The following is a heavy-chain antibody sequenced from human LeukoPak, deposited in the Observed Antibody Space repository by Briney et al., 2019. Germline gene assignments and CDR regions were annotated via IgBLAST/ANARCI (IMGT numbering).Heavy chain of an antibody. CDR3: VHDIPRGEGFQH. J-gene: IGHJ1*01. Sequence: SGPTLVKPTQTLTLTCTFSGFSLSTSGVGVSSIPQPPGKPLQWLALIYGNDDKRYSPSLKNRLTISKDSSTSPVVLTMTNMDPVDTATYYCVHDIPRGEGFQHWGQGTLVTVSS. D-gene: IGHD2-2*01. CDR2: IYGNDDK. V-gene: IGHV2-5*01. CDR1: GFSLSTSGVG.